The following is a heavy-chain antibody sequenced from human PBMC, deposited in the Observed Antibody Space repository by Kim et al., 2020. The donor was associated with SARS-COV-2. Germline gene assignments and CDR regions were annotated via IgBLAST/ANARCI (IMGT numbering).Heavy chain of an antibody. CDR2: ISYDGSNK. CDR3: ASGPTTYYDSSGYYRKKDY. V-gene: IGHV3-33*05. Sequence: GGSLRLSCAASGFTFSSYGMHWVRQAPGKGLEWVAVISYDGSNKYYADSVKGRFTISRDNSKNTLYLQMNSLRAEDTAEYYCASGPTTYYDSSGYYRKKDYWGQGTLVTVSS. D-gene: IGHD3-22*01. J-gene: IGHJ4*02. CDR1: GFTFSSYG.